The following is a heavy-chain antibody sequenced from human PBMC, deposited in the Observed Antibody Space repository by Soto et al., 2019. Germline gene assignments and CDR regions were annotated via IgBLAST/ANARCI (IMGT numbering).Heavy chain of an antibody. CDR2: ISSNGGST. V-gene: IGHV3-64*01. CDR1: GFTFSSYA. Sequence: GGSLRLSCAASGFTFSSYAMHWVRQAPGKGLEYVSAISSNGGSTYYANSVKGRFTISRDNSKNTLYLQMGSLRAEDMAVYYCARDYYDFWSGSSDYWGQGTLVTVSS. J-gene: IGHJ4*02. CDR3: ARDYYDFWSGSSDY. D-gene: IGHD3-3*01.